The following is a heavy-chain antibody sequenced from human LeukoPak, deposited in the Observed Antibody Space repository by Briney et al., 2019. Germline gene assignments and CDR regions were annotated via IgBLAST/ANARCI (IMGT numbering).Heavy chain of an antibody. CDR3: ARVRSPWDAFDI. CDR2: IYRSGTS. J-gene: IGHJ3*02. Sequence: SETLSLTCAVSGGSISNGDYSWSWIRQPPGKGLEWIGYIYRSGTSYYNPSLKSRVTISVDKSRNQFSLQLRSVTAADTAVYYCARVRSPWDAFDIWGQGTMVTVSS. CDR1: GGSISNGDYS. V-gene: IGHV4-30-2*01. D-gene: IGHD1-26*01.